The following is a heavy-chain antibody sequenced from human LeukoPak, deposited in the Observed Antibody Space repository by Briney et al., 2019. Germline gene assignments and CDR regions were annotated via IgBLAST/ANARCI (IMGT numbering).Heavy chain of an antibody. CDR1: GFXFSSYA. D-gene: IGHD6-13*01. V-gene: IGHV3-23*01. Sequence: PGGSLRLSCAASGFXFSSYAISWVRQAPGKGLEWVSAISGSGGSTYYADSVKGRFTISRDNSKNTLYLQMNSLRAEDTAVYYCAKDGVYSSSWYFYYYYGMDVWGQGTTVTVSS. CDR3: AKDGVYSSSWYFYYYYGMDV. CDR2: ISGSGGST. J-gene: IGHJ6*02.